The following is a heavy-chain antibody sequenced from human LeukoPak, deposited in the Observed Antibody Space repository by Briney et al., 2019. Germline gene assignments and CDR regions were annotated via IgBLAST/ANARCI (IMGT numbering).Heavy chain of an antibody. D-gene: IGHD3-3*01. CDR3: ARVKIFGVAISNWFDR. CDR2: ISAYNGDT. V-gene: IGHV1-18*01. CDR1: GYTFTSYT. Sequence: ASVKVSCKASGYTFTSYTIMWVRQAPGQGLEWMGWISAYNGDTYYAQKFQGRATMTTDTSTSTAYMELKSLRSDDTAVYYCARVKIFGVAISNWFDRWGQGTLVTVSS. J-gene: IGHJ5*02.